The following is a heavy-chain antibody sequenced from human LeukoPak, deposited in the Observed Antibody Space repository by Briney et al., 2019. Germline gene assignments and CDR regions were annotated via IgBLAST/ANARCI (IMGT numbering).Heavy chain of an antibody. V-gene: IGHV1-2*02. CDR3: ARVPWDSSSWPDIDY. CDR2: INPNSGGT. CDR1: GYTFTVYY. Sequence: ASVNVSCKASGYTFTVYYMHWVRQAPGQGLEGMGWINPNSGGTNYAQKFQGRVTMTRDTSISTAYMELSRLRSDDTAVYYCARVPWDSSSWPDIDYWGQGTLVTVSS. D-gene: IGHD6-13*01. J-gene: IGHJ4*02.